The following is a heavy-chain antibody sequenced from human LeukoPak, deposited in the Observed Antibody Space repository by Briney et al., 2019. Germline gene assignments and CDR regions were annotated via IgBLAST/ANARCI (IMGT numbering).Heavy chain of an antibody. CDR2: INHSGST. Sequence: PSETLSLTCAVYGGSFSSYYWSWIRQPPGKGLEWIGEINHSGSTNYNPSLKSRVTISVDTSKNQFSLKLSSVTAADTAVYYCARAGYCSGGSCLVYWGQGTLVTVSS. V-gene: IGHV4-34*01. CDR3: ARAGYCSGGSCLVY. D-gene: IGHD2-15*01. CDR1: GGSFSSYY. J-gene: IGHJ4*02.